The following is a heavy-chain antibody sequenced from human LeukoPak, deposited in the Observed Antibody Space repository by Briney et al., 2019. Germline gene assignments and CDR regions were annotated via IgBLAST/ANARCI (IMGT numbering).Heavy chain of an antibody. D-gene: IGHD2-8*01. CDR2: IYYSGST. CDR3: AKDRSCINDVCHGDFDY. V-gene: IGHV4-59*01. CDR1: GGSISSYY. Sequence: SETLSLTCTVSGGSISSYYWTWIRQSPGKGLDWIGYIYYSGSTNYNPSLKGRVTISLDTSKNQFSLKLNSVTAADTAVYYCAKDRSCINDVCHGDFDYWGQGTLVTVSS. J-gene: IGHJ4*02.